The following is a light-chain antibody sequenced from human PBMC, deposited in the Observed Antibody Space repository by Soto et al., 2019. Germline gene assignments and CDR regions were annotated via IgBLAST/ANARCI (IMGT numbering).Light chain of an antibody. CDR3: QQYNNWPLT. CDR1: QSVSSN. CDR2: GAS. Sequence: EIVMTQFPATLSVSPGERATLSCRASQSVSSNLAWYQQKPGQAPRLLIYGASTRATGIPARFSGSGSGTEFTLTISSLQSEDFAVYYCQQYNNWPLTFGGVTKVEIK. J-gene: IGKJ4*01. V-gene: IGKV3-15*01.